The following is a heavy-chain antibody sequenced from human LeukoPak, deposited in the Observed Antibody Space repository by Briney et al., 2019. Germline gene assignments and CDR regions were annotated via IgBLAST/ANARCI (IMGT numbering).Heavy chain of an antibody. V-gene: IGHV3-30*18. J-gene: IGHJ6*04. Sequence: GGSLRLSCAASGFTFSSYGMHWVRQAPGKGLEWVAVISYDGSNKYYADSVKGRFTISRDNSKNTLYLQMNSLRAEDTAVYYCAKEGTVTKGGMDVWGKGTTVTVSS. CDR2: ISYDGSNK. CDR1: GFTFSSYG. D-gene: IGHD4-17*01. CDR3: AKEGTVTKGGMDV.